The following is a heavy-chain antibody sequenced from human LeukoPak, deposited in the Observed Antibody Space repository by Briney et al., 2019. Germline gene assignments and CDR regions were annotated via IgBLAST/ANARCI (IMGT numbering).Heavy chain of an antibody. CDR2: IYYSGST. D-gene: IGHD2-15*01. V-gene: IGHV4-59*08. CDR3: ARHYSPIDY. Sequence: GLEWIEYIYYSGSTNYNPSLKSRVTISVDTSKNHFSLKLSSVTAADTAVYYCARHYSPIDYWGQGTLVTVSS. J-gene: IGHJ4*02.